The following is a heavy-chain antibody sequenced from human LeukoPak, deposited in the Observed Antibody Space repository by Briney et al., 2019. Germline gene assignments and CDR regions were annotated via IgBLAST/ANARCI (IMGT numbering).Heavy chain of an antibody. V-gene: IGHV4-59*08. Sequence: PSETLSLTCTVSGGSISSYYWSWIRRPPGKGLEWVGYIYYSVSTNYNPSLESRVTISVDTSKNQFSLKLSSVTAADTAMYYCAGHDQGDKGAFDIWGQGTMVTVSS. CDR3: AGHDQGDKGAFDI. D-gene: IGHD2-2*01. CDR1: GGSISSYY. CDR2: IYYSVST. J-gene: IGHJ3*02.